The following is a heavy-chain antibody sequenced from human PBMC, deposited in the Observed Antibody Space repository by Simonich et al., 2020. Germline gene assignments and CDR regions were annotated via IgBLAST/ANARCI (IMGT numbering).Heavy chain of an antibody. CDR2: KNPNSGGT. Sequence: QVQLVQSGAEVKKPGASVKVSCKASGYTFTGYYMHWVRQAPGQGLEWMGWKNPNSGGTNDAQKFQGRVTMTRDTSISTAYMGLSRLRSDDTAVYYCARDSYSSWYFDLWGRGTLVTVSS. V-gene: IGHV1-2*02. D-gene: IGHD6-13*01. CDR3: ARDSYSSWYFDL. J-gene: IGHJ2*01. CDR1: GYTFTGYY.